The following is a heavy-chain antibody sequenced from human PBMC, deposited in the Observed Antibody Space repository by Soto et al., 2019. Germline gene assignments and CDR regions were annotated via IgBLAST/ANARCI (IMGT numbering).Heavy chain of an antibody. CDR2: ISSSSSTI. V-gene: IGHV3-48*02. J-gene: IGHJ4*02. CDR1: GFTFSSYS. CDR3: ARVGPVDYYDSSGYYPR. D-gene: IGHD3-22*01. Sequence: GSLRLSCAASGFTFSSYSMNWVRQAPGKGLEWVSYISSSSSTIYYADSVKGRFTISRDNAKNSLYLQMNSLRDEDTAVYYCARVGPVDYYDSSGYYPRWGQGTLVTVSS.